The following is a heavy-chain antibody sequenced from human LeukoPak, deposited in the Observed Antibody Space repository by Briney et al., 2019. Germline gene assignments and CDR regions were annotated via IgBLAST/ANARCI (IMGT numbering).Heavy chain of an antibody. Sequence: GESLQISGKGSGSAFSNSLIGWVRELPGKGLEGMVIIYPGDSDARYSPSFQGQVTSSADKSISTAYLQWSSLKASDTAMYYCARAYYYDSSGYLYYFDYWGQGTLVTVSS. D-gene: IGHD3-22*01. CDR3: ARAYYYDSSGYLYYFDY. CDR1: GSAFSNSL. CDR2: IYPGDSDA. V-gene: IGHV5-51*01. J-gene: IGHJ4*02.